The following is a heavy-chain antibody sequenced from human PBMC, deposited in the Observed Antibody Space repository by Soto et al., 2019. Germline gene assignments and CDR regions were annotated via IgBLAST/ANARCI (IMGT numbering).Heavy chain of an antibody. D-gene: IGHD6-19*01. Sequence: SETLSLTCTVSGGSISSSSYYWGWIRQPPGKGLEWIGGIYYSGSTYYNPSLKSRVTISVDTSKNQFSLKLSSVTAADTAVFYCASFQWLVIYYGMDVWGQGTTVTVSS. CDR1: GGSISSSSYY. V-gene: IGHV4-39*01. CDR2: IYYSGST. J-gene: IGHJ6*02. CDR3: ASFQWLVIYYGMDV.